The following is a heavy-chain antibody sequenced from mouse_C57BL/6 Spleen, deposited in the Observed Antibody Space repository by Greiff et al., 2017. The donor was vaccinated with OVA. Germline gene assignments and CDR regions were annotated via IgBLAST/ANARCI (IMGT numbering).Heavy chain of an antibody. D-gene: IGHD2-4*01. J-gene: IGHJ2*01. CDR1: GFTFSSYA. CDR2: ISSGGDYI. Sequence: EVKVVESGAGLVKPGGSLKLSCAASGFTFSSYAMSWVRQTPEKRLEWVAYISSGGDYIYYADTVKGRFTISRDNAGNTLYLQMSSLKSEDTAMYYCTRDRCDHDGGVFDYWGQGTTLTVSS. CDR3: TRDRCDHDGGVFDY. V-gene: IGHV5-9-1*02.